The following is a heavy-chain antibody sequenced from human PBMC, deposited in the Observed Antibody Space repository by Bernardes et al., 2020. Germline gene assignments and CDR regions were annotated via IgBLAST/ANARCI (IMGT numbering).Heavy chain of an antibody. D-gene: IGHD6-19*01. V-gene: IGHV1-18*01. CDR2: ISAYNGNT. Sequence: ASVKVSCKASGYTFTSYGISWVRQAPGQGLEWMGWISAYNGNTNYAQKLQGRVTMTTDTSTSTAYMELRSLRSDDTAVYYCAILTRAGIAVAGTIRGGDYWGQGTLVTVSS. J-gene: IGHJ4*02. CDR1: GYTFTSYG. CDR3: AILTRAGIAVAGTIRGGDY.